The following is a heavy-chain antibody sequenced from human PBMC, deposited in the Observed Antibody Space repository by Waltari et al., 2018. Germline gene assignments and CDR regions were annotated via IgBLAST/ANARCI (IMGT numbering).Heavy chain of an antibody. Sequence: QVQLQESGPGLVKPSETLSLTCTVSGGSISSYYWSWIRRPPGKGLEWIGYIYYSGSTNYNPSLKSRVTISVDTSKNQFSLKLSSVTAADTAVYYCARYYYGSGSLIGYFDYWGQGTLVTVSS. J-gene: IGHJ4*02. V-gene: IGHV4-59*01. D-gene: IGHD3-10*01. CDR3: ARYYYGSGSLIGYFDY. CDR1: GGSISSYY. CDR2: IYYSGST.